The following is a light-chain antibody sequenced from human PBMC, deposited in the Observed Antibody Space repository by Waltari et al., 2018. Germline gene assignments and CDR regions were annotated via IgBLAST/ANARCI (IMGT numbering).Light chain of an antibody. CDR2: QVS. V-gene: IGKV2-30*02. J-gene: IGKJ2*04. Sequence: DAVMRLSPLSLPVTPGQPASIPSRSSQSLLHRDGRTFLNWIHQRPGQRPRHRIYQVSHRDSGVPDSFGGSGAGKDYTLKIGRVEAGDVGLYCCVQGTNVPRSLGQGTKVEIK. CDR1: QSLLHRDGRTF. CDR3: VQGTNVPRS.